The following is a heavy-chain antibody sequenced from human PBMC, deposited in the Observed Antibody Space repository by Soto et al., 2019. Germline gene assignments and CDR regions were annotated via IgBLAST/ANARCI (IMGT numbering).Heavy chain of an antibody. D-gene: IGHD1-7*01. Sequence: EVQLVESGGGLVQPGGSLRLSCATSGFTISNFWMTWVRQAPGKGLEWVANIKQDGSEKYYVDSVKGRFTSSRDNAKNSLYLQMNSLRAEDTAVYYCARAGTGTPDYWGQGTLVTVSS. CDR2: IKQDGSEK. V-gene: IGHV3-7*01. CDR1: GFTISNFW. J-gene: IGHJ4*02. CDR3: ARAGTGTPDY.